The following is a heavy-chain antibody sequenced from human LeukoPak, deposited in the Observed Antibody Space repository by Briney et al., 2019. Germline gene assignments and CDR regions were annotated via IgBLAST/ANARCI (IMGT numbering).Heavy chain of an antibody. CDR1: GFTFSSYG. V-gene: IGHV3-30*18. D-gene: IGHD3-10*01. CDR3: AKEEWVYGSGSYRGDYMDV. Sequence: GGSLRLSCAASGFTFSSYGMHWVRQAPGKGLEWVAVISYDGSNKYYADSVKGRFTISRDNSKNALYLQMNSLKAEDTAVYYCAKEEWVYGSGSYRGDYMDVWGKGTTVTVSS. CDR2: ISYDGSNK. J-gene: IGHJ6*03.